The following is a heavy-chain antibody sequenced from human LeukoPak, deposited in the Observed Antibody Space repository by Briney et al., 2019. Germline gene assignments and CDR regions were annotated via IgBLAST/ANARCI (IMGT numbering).Heavy chain of an antibody. CDR3: ARGQGGSYSDDAFDI. Sequence: GASVKVSCKASGYTFTSYDINWVRQGTGQGLEWMGWMNPNGGNTGYAQKFQGRVTMTRNTSISTAYMELSSLRSEDTAVYYCARGQGGSYSDDAFDIWGQGTMVTVSS. V-gene: IGHV1-8*01. D-gene: IGHD1-26*01. CDR1: GYTFTSYD. CDR2: MNPNGGNT. J-gene: IGHJ3*02.